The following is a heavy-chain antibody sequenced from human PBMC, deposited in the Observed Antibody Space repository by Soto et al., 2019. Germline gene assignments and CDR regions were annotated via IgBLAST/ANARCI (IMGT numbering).Heavy chain of an antibody. CDR1: GFTFSSYA. Sequence: GGSLRLSCAASGFTFSSYAMSWVRQAPGKGLEWVSAISGSGGSTYYADSVKGRFTISRDNAENSLYLQMNSLRAEDTALYYCAISRDXXXRTTFIYWGQGTQVTVSS. D-gene: IGHD3-16*01. V-gene: IGHV3-23*01. J-gene: IGHJ4*02. CDR2: ISGSGGST. CDR3: AISRDXXXRTTFIY.